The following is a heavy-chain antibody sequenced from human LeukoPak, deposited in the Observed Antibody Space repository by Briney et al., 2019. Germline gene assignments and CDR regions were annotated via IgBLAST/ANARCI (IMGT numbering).Heavy chain of an antibody. Sequence: SETLSLTCAVYGGSFSGYYWSWIRQPPGKGLEWIGEINHSGSTNYNPSLKSRVTISVDTSKNQFSLKLSSVTAADTAVYYCARRMGSSWIRGGAFDIWGQGTMVTVSS. V-gene: IGHV4-34*01. CDR2: INHSGST. D-gene: IGHD6-13*01. J-gene: IGHJ3*02. CDR1: GGSFSGYY. CDR3: ARRMGSSWIRGGAFDI.